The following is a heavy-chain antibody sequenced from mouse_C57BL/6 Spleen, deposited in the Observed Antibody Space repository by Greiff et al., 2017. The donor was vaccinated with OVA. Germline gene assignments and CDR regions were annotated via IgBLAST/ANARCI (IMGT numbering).Heavy chain of an antibody. D-gene: IGHD1-1*01. Sequence: EVQRVESGGGLVKPGGSLKLSCAASGFTFSDYGMHWVRQAPEKGLEWVAYISSGSSTIYYADTVKGRFTISRDNAKNTLFLQMTSLRSEDTAMYYCARRTVWYFDVWGTGTTVTVSS. V-gene: IGHV5-17*01. CDR3: ARRTVWYFDV. CDR2: ISSGSSTI. J-gene: IGHJ1*03. CDR1: GFTFSDYG.